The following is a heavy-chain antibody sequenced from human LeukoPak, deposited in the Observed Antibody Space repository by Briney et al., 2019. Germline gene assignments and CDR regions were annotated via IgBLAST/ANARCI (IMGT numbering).Heavy chain of an antibody. J-gene: IGHJ6*02. V-gene: IGHV4-61*02. CDR1: GGSISSGSYY. CDR2: IYTSGTT. Sequence: SETLSLTCTVSGGSISSGSYYWSWIRQPAGKGLEWIGRIYTSGTTNYNPSLKSRVTISVDTSKNQFALKLSSVTAADTAVYYCARHWGYYYYYGMDVWGQGTTVTVSS. CDR3: ARHWGYYYYYGMDV. D-gene: IGHD2-15*01.